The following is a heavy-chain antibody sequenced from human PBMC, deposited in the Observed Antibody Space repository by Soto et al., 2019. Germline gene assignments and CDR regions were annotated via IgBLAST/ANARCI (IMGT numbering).Heavy chain of an antibody. V-gene: IGHV4-39*01. CDR2: IYYSGST. CDR3: ARHTIAVGALTWFDP. Sequence: QLQLQESGPGLVKPSETLSLTCTVSGGSISSSSSYWGWIRQPPGKGLEWIGNIYYSGSTSYNPSLQSRVTISVDTSQNHFSLKLTSVTAADTAVYYCARHTIAVGALTWFDPWGQGTLVTVSS. J-gene: IGHJ5*02. CDR1: GGSISSSSSY. D-gene: IGHD2-2*01.